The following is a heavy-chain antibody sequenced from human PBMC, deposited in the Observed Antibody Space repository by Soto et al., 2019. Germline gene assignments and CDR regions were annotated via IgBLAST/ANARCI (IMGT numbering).Heavy chain of an antibody. CDR2: IKQDGSAK. CDR1: GFTFTAYT. V-gene: IGHV3-7*01. CDR3: ARDFYGGFSYGPGDN. D-gene: IGHD2-15*01. Sequence: GGSLRLSCAASGFTFTAYTMYWVRQAPGKGLEWVANIKQDGSAKQYLDSVRGRFTISRDNSKNSVYLQMNSLRAEDTALYYCARDFYGGFSYGPGDNWGQGTLVTVSS. J-gene: IGHJ4*02.